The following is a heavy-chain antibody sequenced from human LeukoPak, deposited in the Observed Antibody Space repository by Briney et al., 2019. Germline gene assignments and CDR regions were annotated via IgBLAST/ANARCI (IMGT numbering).Heavy chain of an antibody. CDR1: GFTFSSYG. CDR3: ARDRALYDSRRGYYYTEDDY. Sequence: GGSLRLSCAASGFTFSSYGMHWVRQAPGKGLEWVAVIWYDGSNKYYADSVKGRFSISRDNAKSSLYLQMNSLRGDDTAVYYCARDRALYDSRRGYYYTEDDYWGQGTLVTVSS. V-gene: IGHV3-33*01. D-gene: IGHD3-22*01. J-gene: IGHJ4*02. CDR2: IWYDGSNK.